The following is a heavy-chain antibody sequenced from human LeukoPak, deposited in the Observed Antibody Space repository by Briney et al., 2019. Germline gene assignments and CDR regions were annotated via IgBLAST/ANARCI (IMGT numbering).Heavy chain of an antibody. CDR1: GYTFTSYY. D-gene: IGHD3-22*01. V-gene: IGHV1-46*01. CDR2: INPSGGTT. Sequence: ASLKVSCKASGYTFTSYYIHWVRQAPGQGLEWMGIINPSGGTTSYAQKFQGRVTMTSDTSTSTVYMELSSLRSEDTAVYYCARGGSTGYPFDYWGQGALVTVSS. CDR3: ARGGSTGYPFDY. J-gene: IGHJ4*02.